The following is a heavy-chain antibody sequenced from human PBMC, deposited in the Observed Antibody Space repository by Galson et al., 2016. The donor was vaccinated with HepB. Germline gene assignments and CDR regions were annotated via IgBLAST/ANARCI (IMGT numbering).Heavy chain of an antibody. CDR1: GGSISSYY. CDR2: IYYSGST. D-gene: IGHD2-2*01. CDR3: ARGKVPAAIPNWFDP. Sequence: ETLSLTCTVSGGSISSYYWSWIRQPPGKGLEWLGYIYYSGSTNYTPSLKSRVTISVDTSKNQFSLKMSAVTAADTAVYYCARGKVPAAIPNWFDPWGQGTLVTVSS. J-gene: IGHJ5*02. V-gene: IGHV4-59*12.